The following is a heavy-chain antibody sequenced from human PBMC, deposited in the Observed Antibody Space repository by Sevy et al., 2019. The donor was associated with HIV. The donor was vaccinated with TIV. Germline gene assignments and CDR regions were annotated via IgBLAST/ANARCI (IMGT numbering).Heavy chain of an antibody. D-gene: IGHD5-18*01. CDR1: GYTFTDYF. CDR2: INPNSGDT. Sequence: ASVKVSCKASGYTFTDYFMHWVRQAPGQGLEWMAWINPNSGDTKYAQKFQGRVTVTRDTSTRTAYRELSRLRVDDTAVYYCASPGGYRYGSLLDNWGQGTLVTVSS. V-gene: IGHV1-2*02. J-gene: IGHJ4*02. CDR3: ASPGGYRYGSLLDN.